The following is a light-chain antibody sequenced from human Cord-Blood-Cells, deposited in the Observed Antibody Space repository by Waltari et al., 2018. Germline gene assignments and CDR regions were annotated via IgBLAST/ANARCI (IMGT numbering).Light chain of an antibody. CDR3: QQSYSTLFT. CDR2: AAS. J-gene: IGKJ3*01. Sequence: DIQMTQSPSPLSASVGDRVTITCRASQSISSYLNCYQKKPGKAPKLLIYAASSVQSGVPSRFSGSGSGTDFTLTISSLQPEDFATYYCQQSYSTLFTFGPGTKVDIK. V-gene: IGKV1-39*01. CDR1: QSISSY.